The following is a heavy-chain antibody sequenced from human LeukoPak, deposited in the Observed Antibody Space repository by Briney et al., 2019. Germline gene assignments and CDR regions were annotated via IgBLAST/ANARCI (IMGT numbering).Heavy chain of an antibody. J-gene: IGHJ4*02. CDR1: GGSISSGGYY. Sequence: PSQTLSLTCTVSGGSISSGGYYWSWISQHPGKGLERIGYIYYSGSTYYNPSLKSRVTISVDTSKNQFSLKLSSVTAADTAVYYCAREFVSDGEPSEYYFDYWGQGTLVTVSS. CDR3: AREFVSDGEPSEYYFDY. D-gene: IGHD1-26*01. CDR2: IYYSGST. V-gene: IGHV4-31*03.